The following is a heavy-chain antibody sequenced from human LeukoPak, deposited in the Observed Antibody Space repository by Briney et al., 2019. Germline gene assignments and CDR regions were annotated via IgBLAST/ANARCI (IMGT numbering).Heavy chain of an antibody. D-gene: IGHD5-12*01. Sequence: GASVKVSSKASGYTFTSYDINWVRQASGQGLEWMGWMNPNSGNTGYAQNFQGRVTITRNTSISTAYMELSSLRSEDTAVYYCARGGGYSYGPLDSWGQGTLVTVSS. V-gene: IGHV1-8*03. CDR1: GYTFTSYD. CDR3: ARGGGYSYGPLDS. CDR2: MNPNSGNT. J-gene: IGHJ4*02.